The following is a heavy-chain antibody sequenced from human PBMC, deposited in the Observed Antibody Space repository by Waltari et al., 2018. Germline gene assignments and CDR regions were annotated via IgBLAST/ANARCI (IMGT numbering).Heavy chain of an antibody. CDR2: INHSGST. V-gene: IGHV4-34*01. Sequence: QVQLHQWGAGLLKPSETLSLTCAVYGGSFSGYYWSWIRQPPGKGLEWIGEINHSGSTNYNPSLKSRVTISVDTSKNQFSLKLSSVTAADTAVYYCARADLYGSGSYQIDYWGQGTLVTVSS. D-gene: IGHD3-10*01. CDR3: ARADLYGSGSYQIDY. J-gene: IGHJ4*02. CDR1: GGSFSGYY.